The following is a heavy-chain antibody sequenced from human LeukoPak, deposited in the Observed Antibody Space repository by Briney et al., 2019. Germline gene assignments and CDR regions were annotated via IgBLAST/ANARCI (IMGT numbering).Heavy chain of an antibody. Sequence: SETLSLTCSVSDGFISSYYWTCIRQPPGKGLEYIGYIYYGGNTNSNPSLKSRVTISLDSSKRQLSLKLTSATSADTAVYYCARSPPRFGGLQTWGQGTLVTVSS. CDR2: IYYGGNT. J-gene: IGHJ4*02. V-gene: IGHV4-59*01. CDR1: DGFISSYY. D-gene: IGHD3/OR15-3a*01. CDR3: ARSPPRFGGLQT.